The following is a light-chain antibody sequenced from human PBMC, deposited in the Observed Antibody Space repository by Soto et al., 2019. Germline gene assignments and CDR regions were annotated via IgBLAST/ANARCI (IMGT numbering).Light chain of an antibody. Sequence: QSVLTQPPSVSGAPGQRVTISCTGSNSNIGADYEVYWYQQFPGTAPKLLISNNTNRPSGVPDRFSGSRSGTSASLAITGLQSEDEADYYCQSFDSSLTSPILGVGTKVTVL. V-gene: IGLV1-40*01. CDR3: QSFDSSLTSPI. J-gene: IGLJ2*01. CDR1: NSNIGADYE. CDR2: NNT.